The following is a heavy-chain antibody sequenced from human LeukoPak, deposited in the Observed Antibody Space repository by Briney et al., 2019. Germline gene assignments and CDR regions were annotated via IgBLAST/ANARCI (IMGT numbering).Heavy chain of an antibody. Sequence: GRSLRLSCAASMFALTSYAISWVRPAPGEGLEWGSAISGRGGSTYYTDSVKGRLTIPRDRSKNTLYLQMNSLRAEDTAVYYCAKIRVLYSRGWYFDYWGQGTLVNVSS. CDR1: MFALTSYA. J-gene: IGHJ4*02. D-gene: IGHD6-19*01. V-gene: IGHV3-23*01. CDR2: ISGRGGST. CDR3: AKIRVLYSRGWYFDY.